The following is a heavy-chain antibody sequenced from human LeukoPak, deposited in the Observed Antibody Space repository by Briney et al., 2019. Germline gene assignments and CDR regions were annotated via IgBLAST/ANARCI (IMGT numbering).Heavy chain of an antibody. J-gene: IGHJ4*02. CDR1: GFTFSSYS. V-gene: IGHV3-21*01. Sequence: GGSLRLSCAASGFTFSSYSMNWVRQAPGRGLEWVSSISSSSSYIYYADSVKGRFTISRDNAKNTLYLQMNSLRAEDTAVYYCARVSDTAMGPIDYWGQGTLVTVSS. D-gene: IGHD5-18*01. CDR3: ARVSDTAMGPIDY. CDR2: ISSSSSYI.